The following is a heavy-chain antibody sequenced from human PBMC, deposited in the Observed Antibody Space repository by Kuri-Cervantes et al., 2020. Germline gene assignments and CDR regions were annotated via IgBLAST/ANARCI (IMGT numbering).Heavy chain of an antibody. CDR3: ARDLHSGSGSYIYFEY. CDR2: IKQDGSEK. CDR1: GFTFSSYW. Sequence: GESLKISCAASGFTFSSYWMSWVRQAPGKGLEWVANIKQDGSEKYYVDSVKGRFTISRDNAKNSLYLQMNSLRAEDTAVYYCARDLHSGSGSYIYFEYWGQGTLVTVSS. D-gene: IGHD3-10*01. J-gene: IGHJ4*02. V-gene: IGHV3-7*01.